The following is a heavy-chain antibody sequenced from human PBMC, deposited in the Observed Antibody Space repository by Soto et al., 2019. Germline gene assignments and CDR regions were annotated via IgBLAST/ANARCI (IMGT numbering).Heavy chain of an antibody. V-gene: IGHV3-7*01. CDR3: AREQPGIAVAGRYYYYMDV. CDR2: IKQDGSEK. D-gene: IGHD6-19*01. Sequence: GGSLRLSCAASRFTFSSYWMSWVRQAPGKGLEWVANIKQDGSEKYYVDSVKGRFTISRDNAKNSLYLQMNSLRAEDTAVYYCAREQPGIAVAGRYYYYMDVWGKGTTVTVSS. J-gene: IGHJ6*03. CDR1: RFTFSSYW.